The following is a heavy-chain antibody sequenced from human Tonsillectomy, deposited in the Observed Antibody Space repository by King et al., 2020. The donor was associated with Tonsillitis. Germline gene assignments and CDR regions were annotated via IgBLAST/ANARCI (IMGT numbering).Heavy chain of an antibody. Sequence: VQLVESGGGVVQPGRSLRLSCAASGFTFSIYAMHWVRQAPGKGLEWVAVISYDGSQNFYADSVKGRFTISRDNSKNTLYLQMNSLRAEDTAVYYCAREPFLPRGIARAYYFDYWGQGTLVTVSS. CDR2: ISYDGSQN. D-gene: IGHD1-26*01. CDR3: AREPFLPRGIARAYYFDY. CDR1: GFTFSIYA. V-gene: IGHV3-30*04. J-gene: IGHJ4*02.